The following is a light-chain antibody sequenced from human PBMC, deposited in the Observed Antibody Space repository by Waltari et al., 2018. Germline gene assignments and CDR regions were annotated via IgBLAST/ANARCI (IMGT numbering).Light chain of an antibody. CDR3: QQSYTTPWT. J-gene: IGKJ1*01. CDR2: AAS. Sequence: DIQMTQSPSYLSASVGDRVTITCRASQNIAGHLNWYQQKPAKAPNLLIYAASHLQSGVPSRFSGSGSGTDFTLTISSLQPEDFASYYCQQSYTTPWTFGQGTKVEIK. V-gene: IGKV1-39*01. CDR1: QNIAGH.